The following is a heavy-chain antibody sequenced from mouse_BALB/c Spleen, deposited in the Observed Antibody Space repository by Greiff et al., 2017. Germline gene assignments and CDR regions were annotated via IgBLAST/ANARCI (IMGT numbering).Heavy chain of an antibody. CDR1: GYTFTDYA. V-gene: IGHV1S137*01. Sequence: QVQLKESGAELVRPGVSVKISCKGSGYTFTDYAMHWVKQSHAKSLEWIGVISTYYGDASYNQKFKGKATMTVDKSSSTAYMELARLTSEDSAIYYSARSKYVNYVDYGGQGTTVTVSS. D-gene: IGHD5-1-1*01. J-gene: IGHJ2*01. CDR2: ISTYYGDA. CDR3: ARSKYVNYVDY.